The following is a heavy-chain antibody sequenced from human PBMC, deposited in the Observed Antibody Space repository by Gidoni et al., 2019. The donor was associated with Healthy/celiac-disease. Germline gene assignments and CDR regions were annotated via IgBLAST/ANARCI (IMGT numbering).Heavy chain of an antibody. V-gene: IGHV4-61*02. J-gene: IGHJ3*02. CDR1: GGSISSDSYY. Sequence: QVQLQESGPGLVKPSQTLSLTCTVPGGSISSDSYYWSWIRQPAGKGLEWIGRIYTSGSTNYNPSLKSRVTVSVDTSKIQFSLKLSSVTAADTAVYYCAREFGSYLGADAFDIWGQGTMVTVSS. CDR3: AREFGSYLGADAFDI. CDR2: IYTSGST. D-gene: IGHD1-26*01.